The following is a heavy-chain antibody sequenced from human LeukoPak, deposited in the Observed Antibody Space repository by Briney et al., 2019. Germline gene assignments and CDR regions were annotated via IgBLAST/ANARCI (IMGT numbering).Heavy chain of an antibody. CDR2: ISYDGSNK. CDR1: GFTFSSYA. CDR3: AKGGGSIAARQYDY. D-gene: IGHD6-6*01. V-gene: IGHV3-30*04. Sequence: GGSLRLSCAASGFTFSSYAMHWVRQAPGKGLEWVAVISYDGSNKYYADSVKGRFTISRDNSKNTLYLQMNSLRAEDTAVYYCAKGGGSIAARQYDYWGQGTLVTVSS. J-gene: IGHJ4*02.